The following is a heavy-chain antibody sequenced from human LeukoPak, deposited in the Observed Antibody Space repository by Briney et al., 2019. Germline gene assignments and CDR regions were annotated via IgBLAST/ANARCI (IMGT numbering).Heavy chain of an antibody. V-gene: IGHV1-24*01. CDR3: ATDSTYYYDSRAAFDY. D-gene: IGHD3-22*01. CDR1: GYTLTELS. CDR2: FDPEDGET. Sequence: ASVKVSCKVSGYTLTELSMHWVRQAPGKGLEWMGGFDPEDGETIYAQNFQGRVTMTEDTSTDTAYMELSSLRSEDTAVYYCATDSTYYYDSRAAFDYWGQGTLVTVSS. J-gene: IGHJ4*02.